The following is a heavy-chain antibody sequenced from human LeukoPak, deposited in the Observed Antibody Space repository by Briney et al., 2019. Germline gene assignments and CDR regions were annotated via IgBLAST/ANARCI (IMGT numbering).Heavy chain of an antibody. J-gene: IGHJ4*02. CDR3: ARGYYSGSLVYFEY. D-gene: IGHD1-26*01. Sequence: PPETPSLTCTVPGGSIRTYYSSWIRHPAGKGLEWIARIYTSGSTNYNPPPKGRATLPVDTSKNQFSLKLSFVTAADAAVYYCARGYYSGSLVYFEYWGQGTLVTVSS. CDR2: IYTSGST. CDR1: GGSIRTYY. V-gene: IGHV4-4*07.